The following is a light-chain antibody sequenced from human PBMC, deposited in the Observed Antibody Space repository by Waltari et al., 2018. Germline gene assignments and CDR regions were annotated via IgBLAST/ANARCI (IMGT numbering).Light chain of an antibody. CDR2: WAS. CDR3: QQYYSTPWT. Sequence: IVMTQSPDSLAVSLGERATINCTSSPSVLYSSNNKNYLAWYQQKPGQPPKLLIYWASTRESGVPDRFSGSGSGTDFTLTISSLQAEDVAVYYCQQYYSTPWTFGPGTKVDIK. V-gene: IGKV4-1*01. CDR1: PSVLYSSNNKNY. J-gene: IGKJ3*01.